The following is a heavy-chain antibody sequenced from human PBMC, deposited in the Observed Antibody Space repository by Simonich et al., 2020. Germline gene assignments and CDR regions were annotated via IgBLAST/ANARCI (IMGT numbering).Heavy chain of an antibody. CDR3: ARRTTGTTAFDI. D-gene: IGHD1-1*01. CDR2: ISAYKDNT. V-gene: IGHV1-18*01. CDR1: GYTFTSYG. Sequence: QVQLVQSGAEVKKPGASVKVSCKASGYTFTSYGISWVRQAPGQGLEWMGWISAYKDNTNKAQKLQGRVTMTTDTSTSTAYRELRSLRSDDTAVYYCARRTTGTTAFDIWGQGTMVTVSS. J-gene: IGHJ3*02.